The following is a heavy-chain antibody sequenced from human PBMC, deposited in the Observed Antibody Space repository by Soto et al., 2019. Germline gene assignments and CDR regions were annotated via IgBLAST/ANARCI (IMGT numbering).Heavy chain of an antibody. V-gene: IGHV4-31*03. J-gene: IGHJ4*02. CDR3: ARAVITFGGVIVIVPYFDY. Sequence: SETLSLTCTVSGGSISSGGYYWSWIRQHPGKGLEWIGYIYYSGSTYYNPSLKSRVTISVDTSKNQFSLKLSSVTAADTAVYYCARAVITFGGVIVIVPYFDYWGQGTLVTVSS. CDR2: IYYSGST. CDR1: GGSISSGGYY. D-gene: IGHD3-16*02.